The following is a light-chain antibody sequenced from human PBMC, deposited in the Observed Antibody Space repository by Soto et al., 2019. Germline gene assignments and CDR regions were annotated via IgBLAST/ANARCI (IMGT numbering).Light chain of an antibody. CDR1: QSGSSSY. Sequence: EIVLTQSPDTLSLSPGERATLSCRASQSGSSSYLAWYQQRPGQPPRLLIYGASNRATGIPDRFSGSGSGTDFTLTISRLEPEDFAVYYCQQYGSSPTFGQGTKVDIK. CDR3: QQYGSSPT. CDR2: GAS. V-gene: IGKV3-20*01. J-gene: IGKJ1*01.